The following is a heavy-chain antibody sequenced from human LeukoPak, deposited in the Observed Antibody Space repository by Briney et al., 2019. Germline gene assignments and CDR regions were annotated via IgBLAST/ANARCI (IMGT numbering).Heavy chain of an antibody. D-gene: IGHD6-19*01. Sequence: GESLQISCKGSGFSFTSYWIGWVRQMPGKGLEWMGIIYPGGSDTRYSPSFQGQVTFSVNKSISTAYLQWSSLKASDSAMYYCARRIAVTGNYGMDVWGQGTTVTVSS. V-gene: IGHV5-51*01. CDR3: ARRIAVTGNYGMDV. CDR1: GFSFTSYW. CDR2: IYPGGSDT. J-gene: IGHJ6*02.